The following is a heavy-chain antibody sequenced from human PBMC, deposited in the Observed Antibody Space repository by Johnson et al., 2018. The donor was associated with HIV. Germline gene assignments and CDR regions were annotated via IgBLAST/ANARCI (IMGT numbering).Heavy chain of an antibody. J-gene: IGHJ3*02. CDR3: VREGYSSSSDAFDI. CDR1: GFTFSSYW. CDR2: IKQDGSNK. D-gene: IGHD6-6*01. Sequence: VQLVESGGGLVQPGGSLSLSCAASGFTFSSYWMSWVRQAPGKGLEWVDNIKQDGSNKYFGGSVEGRFDISRENSKNSHYLHMNSLRPEDTAIYYCVREGYSSSSDAFDIWGQGTMVTVSS. V-gene: IGHV3-7*01.